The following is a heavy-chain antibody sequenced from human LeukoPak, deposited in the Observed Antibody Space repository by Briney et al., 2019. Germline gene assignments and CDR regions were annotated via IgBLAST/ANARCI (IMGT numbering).Heavy chain of an antibody. CDR2: INPNSGGT. CDR1: GYTFTGYY. CDR3: ARMPVTSARYCSSTSCSY. V-gene: IGHV1-2*02. J-gene: IGHJ4*02. D-gene: IGHD2-2*01. Sequence: ASVKVSCKASGYTFTGYYMHWVRQAPGQGLKWMGWINPNSGGTNYAQKFQGRVTMTRDTSISTAYMELSRLRSDDTAVYYCARMPVTSARYCSSTSCSYWGQGTLVTVSS.